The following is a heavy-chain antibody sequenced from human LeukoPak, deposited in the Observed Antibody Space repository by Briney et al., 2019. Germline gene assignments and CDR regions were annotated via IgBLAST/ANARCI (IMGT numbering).Heavy chain of an antibody. CDR1: GYTFTSYD. V-gene: IGHV1-8*01. CDR3: ARASSTSCFFKVTKCSYYYYYYMDV. D-gene: IGHD2-2*01. Sequence: ASAKVSCKASGYTFTSYDINWVRQATGQGLEWMGWMNPNSGNTGYAQKFQGRVTMTRNTSISTAYMELSSLRSEDTAVYYCARASSTSCFFKVTKCSYYYYYYMDVWGKGTTVTVSS. CDR2: MNPNSGNT. J-gene: IGHJ6*03.